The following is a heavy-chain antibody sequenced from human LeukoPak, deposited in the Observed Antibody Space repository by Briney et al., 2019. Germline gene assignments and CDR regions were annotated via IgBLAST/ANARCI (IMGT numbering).Heavy chain of an antibody. J-gene: IGHJ4*02. CDR3: ARAGTGN. D-gene: IGHD3-10*01. Sequence: SETLSLTCAVYGGSFSGYYWSWIRQPPGKGLEWIGEINHSGSTNYNPSLKSRVTISVDTSKNQFSLKLSSVTAADTAVYYCARAGTGNWGQGTLVTVSS. CDR2: INHSGST. CDR1: GGSFSGYY. V-gene: IGHV4-34*01.